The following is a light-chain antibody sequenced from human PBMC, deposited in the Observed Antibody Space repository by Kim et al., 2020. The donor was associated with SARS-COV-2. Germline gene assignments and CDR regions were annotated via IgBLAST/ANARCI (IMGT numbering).Light chain of an antibody. CDR1: QSVTGTN. CDR2: GAS. Sequence: SPGERATLSCRASQSVTGTNVAWYQQRPGQAPRLLMYGASYRDSGIPDRFSGSGSGTDFTLTISRLEPEDFAVYYCQYYGSSPPVTFGQGTRLEIK. CDR3: QYYGSSPPVT. V-gene: IGKV3-20*01. J-gene: IGKJ5*01.